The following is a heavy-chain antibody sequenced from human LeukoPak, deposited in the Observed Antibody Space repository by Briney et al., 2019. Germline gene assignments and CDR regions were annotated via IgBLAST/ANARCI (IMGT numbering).Heavy chain of an antibody. Sequence: PGGSLRLSRAASGFTFSNYMIAWVRQAPGKGLVWVSTVNSDGSSTAYADSVKGRFTISRDNAENTVFLQLHSLRAEDTAVYYCTRGHPGKLDYWGQGTLVTVSS. V-gene: IGHV3-74*01. CDR1: GFTFSNYM. D-gene: IGHD3-10*01. CDR2: VNSDGSST. CDR3: TRGHPGKLDY. J-gene: IGHJ4*02.